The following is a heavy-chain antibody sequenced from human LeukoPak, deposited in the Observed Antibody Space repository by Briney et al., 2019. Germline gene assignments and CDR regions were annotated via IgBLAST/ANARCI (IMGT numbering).Heavy chain of an antibody. J-gene: IGHJ6*03. D-gene: IGHD3-10*01. V-gene: IGHV1-2*02. CDR1: GYTFTGYY. CDR3: ARSGGYYGSGSHFGYMDV. Sequence: ASVKVSCKASGYTFTGYYMHWVRQAPGQGLEWMGWINPNSGGTNYAQKFQGRVTMTRDTSISTAYMELSRLRSDDTAVYYCARSGGYYGSGSHFGYMDVWGKGTTVT. CDR2: INPNSGGT.